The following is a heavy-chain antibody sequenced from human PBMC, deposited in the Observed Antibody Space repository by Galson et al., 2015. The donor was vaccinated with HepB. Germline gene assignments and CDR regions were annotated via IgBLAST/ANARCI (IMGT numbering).Heavy chain of an antibody. CDR1: GGTFSSYA. V-gene: IGHV1-69*13. CDR3: ARRLTTDTYFDY. CDR2: IIPIFATT. J-gene: IGHJ4*02. D-gene: IGHD4-17*01. Sequence: SVKVSCKAPGGTFSSYAISWVRQAPGQGLEWMGGIIPIFATTNYAQKFQGRVTITADESTSTAYMELSSLTSEDTAVYHCARRLTTDTYFDYWGQGSLVTVSS.